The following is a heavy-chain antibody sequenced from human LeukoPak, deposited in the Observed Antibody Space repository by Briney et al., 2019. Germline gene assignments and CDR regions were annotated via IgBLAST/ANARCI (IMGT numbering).Heavy chain of an antibody. V-gene: IGHV4-34*01. CDR1: GGSFSGYY. CDR2: IYYSGST. CDR3: ARGPYSSSWSLRTDNWFDP. Sequence: PSETLSLTCAVYGGSFSGYYWSWIRQPPGKGLEWIGYIYYSGSTNYNPSLKSRVTISVDTSKNQFSLKLSSVTAADTAVYYCARGPYSSSWSLRTDNWFDPWGQGTLVTVSS. D-gene: IGHD6-13*01. J-gene: IGHJ5*02.